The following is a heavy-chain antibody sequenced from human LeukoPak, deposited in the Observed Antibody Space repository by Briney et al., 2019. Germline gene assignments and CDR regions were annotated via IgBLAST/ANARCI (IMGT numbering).Heavy chain of an antibody. CDR1: GYTFTSYG. CDR3: ATARPSYCSSTSCYIGAFDY. V-gene: IGHV1-18*01. J-gene: IGHJ4*02. CDR2: ISAYNGNT. D-gene: IGHD2-2*02. Sequence: GASVKVSCKASGYTFTSYGISWVRQAPGQGLEWMGWISAYNGNTNYAQKLQGRVTMTTDTSTSTAYMELRSLRSDDTAVYYCATARPSYCSSTSCYIGAFDYWGQGTLVTVSS.